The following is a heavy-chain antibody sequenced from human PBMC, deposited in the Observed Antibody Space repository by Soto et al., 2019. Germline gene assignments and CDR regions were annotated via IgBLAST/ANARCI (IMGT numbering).Heavy chain of an antibody. V-gene: IGHV1-46*03. D-gene: IGHD6-13*01. CDR3: ARDITLVSDSSSWYVPPHPQYYFDY. J-gene: IGHJ4*02. Sequence: ASVKVSCKASGYTFTSYYMHWVRQAPGQGLEWMGIINPSGGSTSYAQKIQGRVTMTRDTSTSTVYMELSSLRSEDTAVYYCARDITLVSDSSSWYVPPHPQYYFDYWGQGTLVTVSS. CDR1: GYTFTSYY. CDR2: INPSGGST.